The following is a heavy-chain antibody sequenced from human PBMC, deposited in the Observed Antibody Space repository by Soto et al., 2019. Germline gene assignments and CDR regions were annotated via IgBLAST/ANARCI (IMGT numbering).Heavy chain of an antibody. J-gene: IGHJ6*02. CDR2: INPNSGGT. V-gene: IGHV1-2*04. CDR1: GYTFTSYA. CDR3: ARAAYNWNYGPQNYGMDV. D-gene: IGHD1-7*01. Sequence: ASVKVSCKASGYTFTSYAMHWVRQAPGQGLEWMGWINPNSGGTNYAQKFQGWVTMTRDTSISTAYMELSRLRSDDTAVYYCARAAYNWNYGPQNYGMDVWGQGTTVTVSS.